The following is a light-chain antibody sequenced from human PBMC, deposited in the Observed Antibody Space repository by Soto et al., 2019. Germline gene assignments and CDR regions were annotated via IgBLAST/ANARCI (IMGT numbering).Light chain of an antibody. CDR2: GTS. Sequence: PQSPGTLSLSQGERATLSCRASQSVSSSYLAWYQQKPGQGPSLLIYGTSTRAGGVPARFSGGGSGSEFTLTITSLQSEDFAVYYCQQYNNWPLSFGQGTKVDIK. V-gene: IGKV3-15*01. CDR1: QSVSSSY. J-gene: IGKJ1*01. CDR3: QQYNNWPLS.